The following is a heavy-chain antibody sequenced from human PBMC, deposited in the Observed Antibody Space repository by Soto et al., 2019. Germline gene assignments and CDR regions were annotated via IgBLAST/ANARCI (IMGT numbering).Heavy chain of an antibody. CDR1: GFTFSSYS. Sequence: PGGSLRLSCAASGFTFSSYSMNWVRQAPGKGLEWVSSISSSSSYIYYADSVKGRFTISRDNAKNSLYLQMNSLRAEDTAVYYCARGAVYYDFWSGYYIWGKGTLVTVST. D-gene: IGHD3-3*01. CDR3: ARGAVYYDFWSGYYI. V-gene: IGHV3-21*01. J-gene: IGHJ4*02. CDR2: ISSSSSYI.